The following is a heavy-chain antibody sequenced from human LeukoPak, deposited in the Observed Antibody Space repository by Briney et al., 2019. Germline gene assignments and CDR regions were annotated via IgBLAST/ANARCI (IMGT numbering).Heavy chain of an antibody. Sequence: GGSLRLSCAASGFTFSSYWMSWVRQAPGKGLEWVANIKQDGNEKYYVDSVKGRFTISRDNAKNTLYLQMNSLRAEDTAVYYCARDWVPPSDAFDIWGQGTMVTVSS. J-gene: IGHJ3*02. CDR3: ARDWVPPSDAFDI. D-gene: IGHD1-1*01. CDR1: GFTFSSYW. CDR2: IKQDGNEK. V-gene: IGHV3-7*04.